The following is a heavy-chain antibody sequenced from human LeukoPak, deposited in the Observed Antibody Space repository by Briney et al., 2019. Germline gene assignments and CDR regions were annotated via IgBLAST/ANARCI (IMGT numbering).Heavy chain of an antibody. V-gene: IGHV3-9*01. CDR1: GLTFYDYA. CDR3: AKALPDILTGYYSPDAFDI. D-gene: IGHD3-9*01. J-gene: IGHJ3*02. CDR2: ISWNRGSI. Sequence: GGSLRLPCAASGLTFYDYAVHWLRHATRRGREGVSGISWNRGSIGYADSVKGRFTISRDNAKNSLYLQMNSLRAEDTALYYCAKALPDILTGYYSPDAFDIWGQGTMVTVSS.